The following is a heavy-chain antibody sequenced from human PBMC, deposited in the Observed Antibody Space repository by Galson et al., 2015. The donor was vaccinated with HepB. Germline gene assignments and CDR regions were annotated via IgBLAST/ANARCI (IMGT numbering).Heavy chain of an antibody. J-gene: IGHJ6*02. Sequence: SVKVSCKASGYTFTGYYMHWVRQAPGQGLEWMGWINPNSGGTNYAQKFQGWVTMTRDTSISTAYMELSRLRSDDTAVYYCARDTTTVKYYDFWSGAYGMDVWGQGTTVTVSS. CDR1: GYTFTGYY. V-gene: IGHV1-2*04. CDR2: INPNSGGT. D-gene: IGHD3-3*01. CDR3: ARDTTTVKYYDFWSGAYGMDV.